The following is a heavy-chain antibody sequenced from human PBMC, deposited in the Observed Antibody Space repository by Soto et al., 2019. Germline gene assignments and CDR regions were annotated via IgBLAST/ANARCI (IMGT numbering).Heavy chain of an antibody. D-gene: IGHD6-6*01. V-gene: IGHV3-48*03. Sequence: PGGSQILSCTASGFNFISFEMNCVRQAPGKGLEWGSKIGSSGSTIWYADSVKGRFTISRDNAKNSLYLQMNSLRGEDTAVYYCARATYSSSYYFDSWGQGTLVTVSS. J-gene: IGHJ4*02. CDR3: ARATYSSSYYFDS. CDR2: IGSSGSTI. CDR1: GFNFISFE.